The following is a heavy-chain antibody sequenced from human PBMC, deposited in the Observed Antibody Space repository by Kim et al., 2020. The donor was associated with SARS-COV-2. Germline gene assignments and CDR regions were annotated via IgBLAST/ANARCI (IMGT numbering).Heavy chain of an antibody. Sequence: YAQGFTGRFVFSLDTSVKTAYLQISSLKAEDTAVYYCAMSSSSGNDAFDIWGQGTMVTVSS. D-gene: IGHD6-6*01. J-gene: IGHJ3*02. CDR3: AMSSSSGNDAFDI. V-gene: IGHV7-4-1*02.